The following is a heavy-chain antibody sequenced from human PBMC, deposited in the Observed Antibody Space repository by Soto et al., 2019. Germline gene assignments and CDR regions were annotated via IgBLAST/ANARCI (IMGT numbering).Heavy chain of an antibody. V-gene: IGHV4-31*03. J-gene: IGHJ3*02. D-gene: IGHD6-6*01. CDR2: IYYSGST. CDR1: GGSISSGGYY. CDR3: AGYSSSSSAFDI. Sequence: SETLSLTCTVSGGSISSGGYYWSWIRHHPGKGLEWIGYIYYSGSTYYNPSLKSRVTISVDTSKNQFSLKLSSVTAADTAVYYCAGYSSSSSAFDIWGQGTMVTVS.